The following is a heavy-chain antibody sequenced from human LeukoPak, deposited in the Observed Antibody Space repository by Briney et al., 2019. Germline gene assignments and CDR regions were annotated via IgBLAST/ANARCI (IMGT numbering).Heavy chain of an antibody. CDR2: IYYSGST. D-gene: IGHD6-13*01. CDR3: ARGRGYSSSWYTLSNWGFDP. Sequence: SETLSLTCTVSGGSISSSSYYWGWIRQPPGKGLEWIGNIYYSGSTYYNPSLKSRVTISVDTSKNQFSLKLSSVTAADTAVYYCARGRGYSSSWYTLSNWGFDPWGQGTLVTVSS. CDR1: GGSISSSSYY. V-gene: IGHV4-39*01. J-gene: IGHJ5*02.